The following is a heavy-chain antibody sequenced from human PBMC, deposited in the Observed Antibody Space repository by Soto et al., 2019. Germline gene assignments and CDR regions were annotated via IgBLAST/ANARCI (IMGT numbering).Heavy chain of an antibody. Sequence: QVQLVESGGGVVQPGRSLRLSCAASGFTFSSYARHWVRQAPGKGLEWVAVISYDGSNKYYADSVKGRFTISRDNSKNTLYLQMNSLRAEDTAVYYCARDRPPHWFDPWGQGTLVTVSS. CDR2: ISYDGSNK. CDR1: GFTFSSYA. V-gene: IGHV3-30-3*01. J-gene: IGHJ5*02. CDR3: ARDRPPHWFDP.